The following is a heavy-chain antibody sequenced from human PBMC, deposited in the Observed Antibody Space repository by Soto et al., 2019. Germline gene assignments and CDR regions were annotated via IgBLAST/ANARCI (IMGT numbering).Heavy chain of an antibody. CDR2: VIPLFDTA. D-gene: IGHD5-18*01. Sequence: QVQVVQSGAEVKKPGSSVKVSCKVSGGIFTNNAISWVRQAPGQGLEWLGGVIPLFDTAYYAQIFRGRLRISAEAATPTAYMELSGLTSADTAVYFCATGGHNDGYNFYHGMDVWGQGTTVTVS. CDR1: GGIFTNNA. V-gene: IGHV1-69*01. J-gene: IGHJ6*02. CDR3: ATGGHNDGYNFYHGMDV.